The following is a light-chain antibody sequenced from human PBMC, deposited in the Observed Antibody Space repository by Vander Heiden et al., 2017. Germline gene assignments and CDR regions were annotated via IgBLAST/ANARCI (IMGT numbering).Light chain of an antibody. CDR1: ETISFY. V-gene: IGKV1-39*01. Sequence: DIQMSQPSSSLSASVGDSASITCRASETISFYLNWYQQTPGRTPKLLISSASNMQSGVPARFSGGGSGADFTLTISSLQPEDFVTYYCRQSYGPPLTFGQGTRLEIK. CDR3: RQSYGPPLT. CDR2: SAS. J-gene: IGKJ5*01.